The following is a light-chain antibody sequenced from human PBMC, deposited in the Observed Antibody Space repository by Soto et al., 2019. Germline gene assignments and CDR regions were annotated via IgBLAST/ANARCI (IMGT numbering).Light chain of an antibody. CDR2: DAS. CDR1: QSVSRY. Sequence: EIVLTQSLATLSLSPGERATLSCRASQSVSRYLAWYQQKPGQAPRLLIYDASNRATGIPARFSGSGSGTDFTLTITSLEPEDFAVYYCQQRSSWPSTFGGGTKVEI. V-gene: IGKV3-11*01. J-gene: IGKJ4*01. CDR3: QQRSSWPST.